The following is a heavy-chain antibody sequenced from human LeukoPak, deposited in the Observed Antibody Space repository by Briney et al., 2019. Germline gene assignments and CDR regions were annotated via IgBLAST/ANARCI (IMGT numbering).Heavy chain of an antibody. D-gene: IGHD5-18*01. CDR2: ISSHSSYI. CDR1: GFTFSSYR. V-gene: IGHV3-21*01. J-gene: IGHJ3*02. Sequence: GGSLRLSCAASGFTFSSYRMNWVRQAPGKGLEWVSSISSHSSYIYYADSVKGRFTISRDNAKKSLYLEMNSLRAEDTAVYYCARVVDTAMVLYGAFDIWGQGTMVTVSS. CDR3: ARVVDTAMVLYGAFDI.